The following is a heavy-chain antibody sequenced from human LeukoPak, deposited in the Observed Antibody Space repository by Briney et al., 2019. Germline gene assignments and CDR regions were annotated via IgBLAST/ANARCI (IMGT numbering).Heavy chain of an antibody. CDR3: ATTPHRWHLSILANWFDP. J-gene: IGHJ5*02. CDR2: INPNSGGT. Sequence: ASVKVSCKASGYTFTGYYMHWVRQAPGQGLEWMGRINPNSGGTNYAQKFQGRVTMTRDTSISTAYMELSRLRYDETAVYYCATTPHRWHLSILANWFDPWGQGTLVTVSS. CDR1: GYTFTGYY. V-gene: IGHV1-2*06. D-gene: IGHD2-21*01.